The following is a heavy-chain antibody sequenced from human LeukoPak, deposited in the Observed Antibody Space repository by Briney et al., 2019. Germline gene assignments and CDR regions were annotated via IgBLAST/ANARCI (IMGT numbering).Heavy chain of an antibody. Sequence: GESLKISCKGSGYSFTSYWIGWVRQMPGKGLEWMGIIYPGDSDTRYSPSFHGQVTISADKSISTAYLQWSSLKASDTAMYYCARHRSSSSWSGGLYYFDYWGQGTLVTVSS. D-gene: IGHD6-13*01. J-gene: IGHJ4*02. CDR1: GYSFTSYW. CDR2: IYPGDSDT. CDR3: ARHRSSSSWSGGLYYFDY. V-gene: IGHV5-51*01.